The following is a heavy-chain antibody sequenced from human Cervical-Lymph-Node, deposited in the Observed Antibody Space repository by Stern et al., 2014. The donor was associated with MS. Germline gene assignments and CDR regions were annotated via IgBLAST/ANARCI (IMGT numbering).Heavy chain of an antibody. V-gene: IGHV1-69*06. D-gene: IGHD1-1*01. CDR1: GGTFSTYS. Sequence: VQLVQSGAEVKRPGSSVRVACKASGGTFSTYSISWVRQAPGQGLEWMGGIILIFGTVNYAQKFQGGVTMSADKSTSTAYLDLTSLRSEDTAMYYCARYRGTFYFDNWGQGTLVTVSS. J-gene: IGHJ4*02. CDR2: IILIFGTV. CDR3: ARYRGTFYFDN.